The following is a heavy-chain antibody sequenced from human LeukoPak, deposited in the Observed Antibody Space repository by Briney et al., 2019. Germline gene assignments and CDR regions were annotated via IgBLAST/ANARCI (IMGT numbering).Heavy chain of an antibody. J-gene: IGHJ6*03. V-gene: IGHV3-20*04. CDR3: ARDYDFWSGPPSYMDV. CDR1: GFTFDDYG. Sequence: PGGSLRLSCAASGFTFDDYGMSWVRQAPGKGLEWVSGINWNGGSTGYADSVKGRFTISRDNAKNSLYLQMNSLRAEGTALYYCARDYDFWSGPPSYMDVWGKGTTVTVSS. D-gene: IGHD3-3*01. CDR2: INWNGGST.